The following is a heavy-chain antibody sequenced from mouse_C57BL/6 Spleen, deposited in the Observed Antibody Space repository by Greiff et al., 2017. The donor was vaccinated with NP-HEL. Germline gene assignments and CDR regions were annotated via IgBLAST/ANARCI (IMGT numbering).Heavy chain of an antibody. D-gene: IGHD1-1*01. V-gene: IGHV1-64*01. CDR1: GYTFTSYW. J-gene: IGHJ2*01. Sequence: QVQLKQPGAELVKPGASVKLSCKASGYTFTSYWMHWVKQRPGQGLEWIGMIHPNSGSTNYNEKFKSKATLTVDKSSSTAYMQLSSLTSEDSAVYYCARNPLRGDYWGQGTTLTVSS. CDR2: IHPNSGST. CDR3: ARNPLRGDY.